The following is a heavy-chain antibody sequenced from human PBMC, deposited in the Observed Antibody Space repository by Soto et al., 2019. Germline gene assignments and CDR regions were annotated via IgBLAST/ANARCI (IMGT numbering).Heavy chain of an antibody. V-gene: IGHV3-30-3*01. Sequence: GGSLRLSCAASGFTFSSYAMHWVRQAPGKGLEWVAVISYDGSNKYYADSVKGRFTVSRDKSKNTLYLQMNSLRAEDTAVYFGFNGMDVWGQGTTVTVSS. D-gene: IGHD3-10*01. J-gene: IGHJ6*02. CDR2: ISYDGSNK. CDR1: GFTFSSYA. CDR3: FNGMDV.